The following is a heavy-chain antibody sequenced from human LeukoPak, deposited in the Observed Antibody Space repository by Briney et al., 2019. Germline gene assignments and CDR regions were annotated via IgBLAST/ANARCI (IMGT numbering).Heavy chain of an antibody. Sequence: SETLSLTCTVSGGSISSYYWSWIRQPPGKGLEWIGYIYYSGSTNYNPSLKSRVTISVDTSKNQFSLKLGSVTAADTAVYYCARDNWNYGSSMDVWGQGTTVTVSS. CDR2: IYYSGST. CDR1: GGSISSYY. J-gene: IGHJ6*02. D-gene: IGHD1-7*01. V-gene: IGHV4-59*01. CDR3: ARDNWNYGSSMDV.